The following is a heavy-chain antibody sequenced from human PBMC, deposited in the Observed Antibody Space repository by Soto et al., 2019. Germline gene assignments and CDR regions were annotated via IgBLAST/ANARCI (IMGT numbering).Heavy chain of an antibody. CDR3: AGGGDGYNPNFDY. Sequence: QVQLVESGGGVVQPGRSLRLSCAASGFTFSSYAMHWVRQAPGKGLEWVAVISYDGSNKYYADSVKGRFTISRDNSKNTLYLQMNSLRAEDTAMYYCAGGGDGYNPNFDYWGQGTLVTVSS. CDR2: ISYDGSNK. D-gene: IGHD5-12*01. J-gene: IGHJ4*02. CDR1: GFTFSSYA. V-gene: IGHV3-30-3*01.